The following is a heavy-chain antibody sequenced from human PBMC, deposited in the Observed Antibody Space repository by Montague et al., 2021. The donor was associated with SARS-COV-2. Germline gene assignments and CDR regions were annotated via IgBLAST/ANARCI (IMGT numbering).Heavy chain of an antibody. J-gene: IGHJ5*02. CDR3: ARDDPHCTNGVCYTGNWFDP. V-gene: IGHV6-1*01. CDR2: TYYRSKWYN. Sequence: CAISGDSVSSNNAAWNWIRQSPSRGLEWLGRTYYRSKWYNDYAVSVKSRITINPDTSKNQFSLQLNSVTPEDTAVYYCARDDPHCTNGVCYTGNWFDPWGQGTLVTVSS. CDR1: GDSVSSNNAA. D-gene: IGHD2-8*01.